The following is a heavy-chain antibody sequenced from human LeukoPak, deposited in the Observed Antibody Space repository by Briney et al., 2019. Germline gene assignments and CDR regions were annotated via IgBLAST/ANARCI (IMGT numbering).Heavy chain of an antibody. CDR2: IYYSGTT. Sequence: SETLSVTCTVSGGSISRSSYYWGWIRQPPGKGLEWIGSIYYSGTTYYNPSLQSRVTISVDTSKNQFSLKLSSVTAADTAVYYCASISPNYDFWSGTLGYWGQGTLVTVSS. V-gene: IGHV4-39*01. CDR1: GGSISRSSYY. J-gene: IGHJ4*02. D-gene: IGHD3-3*01. CDR3: ASISPNYDFWSGTLGY.